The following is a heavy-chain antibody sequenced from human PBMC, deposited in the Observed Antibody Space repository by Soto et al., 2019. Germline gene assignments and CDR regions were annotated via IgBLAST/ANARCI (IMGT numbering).Heavy chain of an antibody. J-gene: IGHJ6*02. CDR1: GDTFTSYD. CDR3: ARAYYDFWSGSLVGSDYYYYGMDV. CDR2: MNPNSGNT. V-gene: IGHV1-8*01. D-gene: IGHD3-3*01. Sequence: XSVKVSFKASGDTFTSYDINWVRQATGQGLEWMGWMNPNSGNTGYAQKFQGRVTMTRNTSISTAYMELSSLRSENTAVYYCARAYYDFWSGSLVGSDYYYYGMDVWGQGTTVTV.